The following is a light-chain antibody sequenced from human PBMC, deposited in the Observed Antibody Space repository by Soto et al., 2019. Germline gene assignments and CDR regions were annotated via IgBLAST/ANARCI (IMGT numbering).Light chain of an antibody. V-gene: IGLV2-14*03. CDR1: SSDVGNSDY. CDR2: DVS. CDR3: TSYTSTDTWV. Sequence: QSALTQPASVSGSPGQSITISCTGTSSDVGNSDYVSWYQQHPGRAPKLMIYDVSSRPSGVSNRFSGSKSGNTASLTTSGLQAEDGADYYCTSYTSTDTWVFGGGTKLTVL. J-gene: IGLJ3*02.